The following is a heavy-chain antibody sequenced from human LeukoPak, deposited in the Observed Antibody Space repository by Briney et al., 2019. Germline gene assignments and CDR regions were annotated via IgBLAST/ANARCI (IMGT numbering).Heavy chain of an antibody. CDR1: GGTFSSYT. CDR3: SSRYCSSTSCYSNWNYALS. D-gene: IGHD2-2*01. V-gene: IGHV1-69*02. CDR2: IIPILGIA. J-gene: IGHJ4*02. Sequence: SVKVSCKASGGTFSSYTISWVRQAPGQGLEWMGRIIPILGIANYAQKFQGRVTITADKSTCTAYMELSSLRSEDTAVYYCSSRYCSSTSCYSNWNYALSWGQGTLVTVSS.